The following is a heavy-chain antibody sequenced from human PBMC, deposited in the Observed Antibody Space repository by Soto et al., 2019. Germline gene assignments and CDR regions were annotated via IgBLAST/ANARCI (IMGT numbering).Heavy chain of an antibody. CDR3: ARLHRYYDIFTGKYYYYMDV. Sequence: PGESLTISCKGSGYSFTSYWIGWVRQMPGKGLEWMGIIYPGDSDTRYSPSFQGQVTISADKSISTAYLQWSSLKASDTAMYYCARLHRYYDIFTGKYYYYMDVWGKGTTVTAP. V-gene: IGHV5-51*01. J-gene: IGHJ6*03. CDR2: IYPGDSDT. D-gene: IGHD3-9*01. CDR1: GYSFTSYW.